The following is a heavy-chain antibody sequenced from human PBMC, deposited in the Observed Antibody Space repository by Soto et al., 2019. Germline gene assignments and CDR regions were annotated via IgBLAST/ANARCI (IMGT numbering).Heavy chain of an antibody. Sequence: QVQLVESGGGVVQPGRSLRLSCAASGFTFNIYAIHWVRQAPGKGLEWVAVISYEGSNKYYAESVKGRVTISGDNSKNTVDLQMSSLRAEDTAMYYCARTLFRTTVVTPSEPWCQGTLVTVSS. D-gene: IGHD2-21*02. CDR3: ARTLFRTTVVTPSEP. CDR1: GFTFNIYA. J-gene: IGHJ5*02. V-gene: IGHV3-30-3*01. CDR2: ISYEGSNK.